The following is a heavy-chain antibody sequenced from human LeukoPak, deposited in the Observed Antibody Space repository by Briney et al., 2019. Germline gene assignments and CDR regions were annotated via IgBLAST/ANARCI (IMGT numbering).Heavy chain of an antibody. CDR2: TRSKANNYAT. CDR1: GGSFSGYY. Sequence: ETLSLTCAVYGGSFSGYYWNWIRQSPGKGLEWVGRTRSKANNYATAYATSVKGRFTLSRDDSKNTAYLQMNSLKTEDTAVYYCIRGAASGSYYGFDVWGQGATVTVSS. J-gene: IGHJ6*02. CDR3: IRGAASGSYYGFDV. V-gene: IGHV3-73*01. D-gene: IGHD1-26*01.